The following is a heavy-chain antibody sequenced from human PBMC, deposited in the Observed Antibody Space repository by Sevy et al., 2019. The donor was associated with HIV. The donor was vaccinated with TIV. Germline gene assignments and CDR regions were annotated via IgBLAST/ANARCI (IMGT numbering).Heavy chain of an antibody. CDR1: GDSFSSYF. V-gene: IGHV4-4*07. J-gene: IGHJ4*02. Sequence: ETRSLTCTVSGDSFSSYFWAWIRQPAGKGLEWIGRINTSGSTNYNPSLKSRVTMSVDTSKSQFSLKVTSLTAADTAIYFSASSNWVTATNGFAKSYYFDYWGQGSLVFVSS. D-gene: IGHD7-27*01. CDR2: INTSGST. CDR3: ASSNWVTATNGFAKSYYFDY.